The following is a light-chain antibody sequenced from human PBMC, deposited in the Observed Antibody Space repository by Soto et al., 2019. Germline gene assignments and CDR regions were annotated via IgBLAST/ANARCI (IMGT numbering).Light chain of an antibody. CDR3: QTWGTGIRV. CDR2: VNSDGSH. J-gene: IGLJ1*01. CDR1: SGHSNYA. Sequence: QLVLTQSPSASASLGASVKLTCTLSSGHSNYAIAWHQQQPEKGPRYLMKVNSDGSHRKGDGIPDRFSGSSSGAQRYLTISSLQSEDEADYYCQTWGTGIRVFGTGTKLTVI. V-gene: IGLV4-69*01.